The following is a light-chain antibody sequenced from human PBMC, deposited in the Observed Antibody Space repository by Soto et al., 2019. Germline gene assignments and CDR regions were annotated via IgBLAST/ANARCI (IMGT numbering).Light chain of an antibody. CDR1: QSVSSN. CDR3: QQYNNRPPLT. V-gene: IGKV3-15*01. J-gene: IGKJ1*01. CDR2: GAS. Sequence: EIVMTQSPATLSVSPGERATLSCRASQSVSSNLAWYQQKPGQAPRLLIYGASTRASGIPARFSGSGSGTDITITSSSLPSEDFAVYYCQQYNNRPPLTFGQGTKVEL.